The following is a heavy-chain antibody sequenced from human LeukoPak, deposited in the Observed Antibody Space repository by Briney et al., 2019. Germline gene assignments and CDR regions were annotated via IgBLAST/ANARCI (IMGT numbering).Heavy chain of an antibody. Sequence: SETLSLTCTVSGGSISSYYWSWIRQPAGKGLEWIGRIYTSGSTNYNPSLKSRDTMSVDTSKNQFSLKLSSVTAADTAVYYCARAGAYSSSWSPMDVWGQGTTVTVSS. D-gene: IGHD6-13*01. CDR2: IYTSGST. J-gene: IGHJ6*02. CDR1: GGSISSYY. CDR3: ARAGAYSSSWSPMDV. V-gene: IGHV4-4*07.